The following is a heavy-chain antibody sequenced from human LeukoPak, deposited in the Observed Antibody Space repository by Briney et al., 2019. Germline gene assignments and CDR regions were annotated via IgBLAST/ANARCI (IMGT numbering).Heavy chain of an antibody. D-gene: IGHD3-16*01. CDR3: AKDRGGYNCYYGMDV. J-gene: IGHJ6*02. V-gene: IGHV3-23*01. Sequence: PGGSLRLSCAASGFTFSSYAMNWVRQAPGKGLEWVSAISYSGGNTNYADSVKGRFAISRDNSKNTLYLQVNSLRAEDTAVYYCAKDRGGYNCYYGMDVWGQGTTVTVSS. CDR1: GFTFSSYA. CDR2: ISYSGGNT.